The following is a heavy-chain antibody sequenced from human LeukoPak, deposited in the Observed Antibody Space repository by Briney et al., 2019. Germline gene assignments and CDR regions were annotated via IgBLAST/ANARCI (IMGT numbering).Heavy chain of an antibody. CDR1: GGTFSIYA. J-gene: IGHJ5*02. V-gene: IGHV1-69*13. CDR2: IIPIFGTA. Sequence: SVTVSRTASGGTFSIYAISWVRQAPGQGLKWMGGIIPIFGTANYAQKFQGRVTITADESTSTAYMELSSLRSEDTAVYYCARDLGYSKDPWGQGTLVTVSS. D-gene: IGHD3-16*01. CDR3: ARDLGYSKDP.